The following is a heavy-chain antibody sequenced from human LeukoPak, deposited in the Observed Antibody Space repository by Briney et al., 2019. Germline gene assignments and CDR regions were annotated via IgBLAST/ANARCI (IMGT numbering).Heavy chain of an antibody. CDR1: GFTFDDYA. D-gene: IGHD3-22*01. CDR2: IGGDGGST. J-gene: IGHJ4*02. Sequence: GGSLRLSCAASGFTFDDYAMHWVRQAPGKGLEWVSLIGGDGGSTYYADSVKGRFTISRDNSKNSPFLQMKSLRTDDTALYYCVKEPHYYDRSGYFWGQGTLVTVSS. V-gene: IGHV3-43*02. CDR3: VKEPHYYDRSGYF.